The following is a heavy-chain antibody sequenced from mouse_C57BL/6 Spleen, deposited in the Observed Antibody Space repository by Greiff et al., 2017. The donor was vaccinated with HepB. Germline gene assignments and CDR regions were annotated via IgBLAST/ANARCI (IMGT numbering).Heavy chain of an antibody. Sequence: VQLQQSGAELVRPGTSVKVSCKASGYAFTNYLIEWVKQRPGQGLEWIGVINPGSGGTNYNEKLKGKATLTADKSSSTAYMQLSSLTSEDSAVYFCARGGYHPYAMDYWGHGTSVTVSS. D-gene: IGHD2-2*01. V-gene: IGHV1-54*01. CDR2: INPGSGGT. CDR1: GYAFTNYL. J-gene: IGHJ4*01. CDR3: ARGGYHPYAMDY.